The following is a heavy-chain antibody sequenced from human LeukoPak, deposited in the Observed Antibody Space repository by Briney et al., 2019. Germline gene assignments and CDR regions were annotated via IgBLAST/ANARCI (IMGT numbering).Heavy chain of an antibody. CDR2: IKQDGSEK. J-gene: IGHJ4*02. CDR3: AREAITFGGVIVLDY. D-gene: IGHD3-16*02. CDR1: GFTFSSYW. V-gene: IGHV3-7*01. Sequence: GGSLRLSCAASGFTFSSYWMSWVRQAQGKGLEWVANIKQDGSEKYYVDSVKGRFTISRDNAKNSLYLQMNSLRAEDTAVYYCAREAITFGGVIVLDYWGQGTLVTVS.